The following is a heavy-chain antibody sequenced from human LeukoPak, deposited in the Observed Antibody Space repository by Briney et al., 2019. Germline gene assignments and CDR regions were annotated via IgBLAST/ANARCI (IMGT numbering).Heavy chain of an antibody. V-gene: IGHV4-39*01. CDR3: ASRPVYKESGDRDY. D-gene: IGHD1-26*01. CDR2: IYYRGST. Sequence: SETLSLTCSVSGGSISSWSYYWGWIRQPPGKGLEWLGSIYYRGSTYYNPSLKSRITLSVDTSKNQFSLKVSTASDTAAHVYFCASRPVYKESGDRDYWGQGTLVTVSS. J-gene: IGHJ4*02. CDR1: GGSISSWSYY.